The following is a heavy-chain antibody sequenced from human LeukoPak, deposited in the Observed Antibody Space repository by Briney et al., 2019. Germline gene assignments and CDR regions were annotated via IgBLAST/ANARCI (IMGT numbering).Heavy chain of an antibody. CDR2: IIPIFGTA. V-gene: IGHV1-69*06. CDR1: GGTFSSYA. CDR3: AREAGNYDILTGYYTPPYYFDY. J-gene: IGHJ4*02. Sequence: GASVKVSCKASGGTFSSYAISWVRQAPGQGLEWMGGIIPIFGTANYAQKFQGGVTITADKSTSTAYMELSSLRSEDTAVYYCAREAGNYDILTGYYTPPYYFDYWGQGTLDTVSS. D-gene: IGHD3-9*01.